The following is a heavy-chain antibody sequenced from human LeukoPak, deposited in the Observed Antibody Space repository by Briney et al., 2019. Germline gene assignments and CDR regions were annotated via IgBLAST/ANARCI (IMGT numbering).Heavy chain of an antibody. V-gene: IGHV3-73*01. CDR3: TSHDSGDLKPFDY. D-gene: IGHD4/OR15-4a*01. CDR1: GFAFSDSI. J-gene: IGHJ4*02. Sequence: PGGSLRLSCAASGFAFSDSIVHWVRQASGKGLEWVGRIKTKANNYATIYAASVKGRFTISRDDSKNTAYLQMNSLKTEDTTIYYCTSHDSGDLKPFDYWGQGTLVTVSS. CDR2: IKTKANNYAT.